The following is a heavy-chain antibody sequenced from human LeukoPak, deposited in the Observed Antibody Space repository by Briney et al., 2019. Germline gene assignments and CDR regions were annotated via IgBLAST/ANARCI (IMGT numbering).Heavy chain of an antibody. CDR3: ARDLYYEDSGAEL. CDR2: ISSSSSYI. D-gene: IGHD2-15*01. Sequence: PGGSLRLSCAASGFTFSSYSMNWVRQAPGKGLEWVSSISSSSSYIYYADSVKGRFTISRDNAKNSLYLQMNSLRAEDTAVYYCARDLYYEDSGAELWGRGTPVTVSS. J-gene: IGHJ2*01. V-gene: IGHV3-21*01. CDR1: GFTFSSYS.